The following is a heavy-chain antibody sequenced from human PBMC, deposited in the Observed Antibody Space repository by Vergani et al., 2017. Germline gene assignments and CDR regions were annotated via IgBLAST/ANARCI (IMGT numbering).Heavy chain of an antibody. Sequence: QVQLQESGPGLVKPSETLSLTCTVPGGSISSYYWSWIRQPPGKGLEWIGYIYYSGSTNYNPSLKSRVTISVDTSKNQFSLKLSSVTAADTAVYYCARAKPTYYYDSSGYSLLYWGQGTLVTVSS. D-gene: IGHD3-22*01. V-gene: IGHV4-59*12. CDR1: GGSISSYY. J-gene: IGHJ4*02. CDR2: IYYSGST. CDR3: ARAKPTYYYDSSGYSLLY.